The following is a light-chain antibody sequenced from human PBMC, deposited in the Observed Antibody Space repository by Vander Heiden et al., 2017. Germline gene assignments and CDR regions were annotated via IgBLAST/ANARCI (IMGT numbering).Light chain of an antibody. CDR1: QSVSSY. CDR3: QQRRTWPPT. V-gene: IGKV3-11*01. J-gene: IGKJ4*01. CDR2: DAS. Sequence: EIVLTQSPATLSLSPGERATLSCRASQSVSSYLAWYQQKPGQAPRLLIYDASNSATGIPATFSGSGSGTDFTLTISSLEPEDFAVYYCQQRRTWPPTFGGGTKVEIK.